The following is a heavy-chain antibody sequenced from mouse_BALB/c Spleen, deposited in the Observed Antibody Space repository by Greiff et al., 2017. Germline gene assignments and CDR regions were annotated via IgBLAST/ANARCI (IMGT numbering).Heavy chain of an antibody. CDR3: ARGGDFFYAMDY. CDR1: GFNIKDTY. Sequence: EVQLQQSGAELVKPGASVKLSCTASGFNIKDTYMHWVKQRPEKGLEWIGRIDPANGNTKYDPKFQGKATIPADTSSNTAYLQLSSLTSEDTAVYYCARGGDFFYAMDYWGQGTSVTVSS. CDR2: IDPANGNT. J-gene: IGHJ4*01. V-gene: IGHV14-3*02.